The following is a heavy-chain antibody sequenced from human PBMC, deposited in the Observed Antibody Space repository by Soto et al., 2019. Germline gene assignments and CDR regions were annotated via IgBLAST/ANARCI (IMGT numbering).Heavy chain of an antibody. Sequence: PGGSLRLSCAASGFTFSSYAMSWVRQAPGKGLEWVSAISGSGVSTYYADSVKGRFTISRDNSKNTLYLQMNSLRAEDTAVYFCAKGIVVVVAPSTDAFDIWGQGTMVTVSS. J-gene: IGHJ3*02. CDR1: GFTFSSYA. D-gene: IGHD2-15*01. CDR2: ISGSGVST. CDR3: AKGIVVVVAPSTDAFDI. V-gene: IGHV3-23*01.